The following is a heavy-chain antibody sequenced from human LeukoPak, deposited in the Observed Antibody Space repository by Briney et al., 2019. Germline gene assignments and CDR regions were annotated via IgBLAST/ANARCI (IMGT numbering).Heavy chain of an antibody. CDR3: ARESMDCSSTSCYGGDNWFDP. CDR1: GYTFTGYS. D-gene: IGHD2-2*01. CDR2: INPNSGGT. Sequence: ASVKVSCKASGYTFTGYSMHWVRQAPGQGLEWMGWINPNSGGTNYAQKFQGRVTMTRDTSISTAYMELSRLRSDDTAVYYYARESMDCSSTSCYGGDNWFDPWGQGTLVTVSS. V-gene: IGHV1-2*02. J-gene: IGHJ5*02.